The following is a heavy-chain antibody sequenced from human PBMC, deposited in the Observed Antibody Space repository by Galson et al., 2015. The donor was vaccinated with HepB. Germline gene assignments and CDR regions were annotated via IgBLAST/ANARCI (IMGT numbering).Heavy chain of an antibody. CDR2: IIPIFGIA. D-gene: IGHD2-21*02. CDR3: ARVVTEGYGNPMYFDY. V-gene: IGHV1-69*13. J-gene: IGHJ4*02. Sequence: SVKVSCKASGGTFSSYAISWVRQAPGQGLEWMGGIIPIFGIANYAQKFQGRVTITADESTSTAYMELSSLRSEDTAVYYCARVVTEGYGNPMYFDYWGQGTLVTVSS. CDR1: GGTFSSYA.